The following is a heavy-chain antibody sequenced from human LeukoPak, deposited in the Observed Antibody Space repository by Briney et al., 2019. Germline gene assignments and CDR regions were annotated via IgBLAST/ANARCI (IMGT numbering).Heavy chain of an antibody. D-gene: IGHD2-2*01. V-gene: IGHV3-15*01. CDR3: TTDTAEWALRYCISTSCYDYYYGMDV. CDR2: IKSKTDGGTT. J-gene: IGHJ6*02. Sequence: GGSLRLSCAASGFTFSNAWMSWVRQAPGKGLEWVGRIKSKTDGGTTDYAAPVKGRFTISRDDSKNTLYLQMNSLKTEDTAVYYCTTDTAEWALRYCISTSCYDYYYGMDVWGQGTTVTVSS. CDR1: GFTFSNAW.